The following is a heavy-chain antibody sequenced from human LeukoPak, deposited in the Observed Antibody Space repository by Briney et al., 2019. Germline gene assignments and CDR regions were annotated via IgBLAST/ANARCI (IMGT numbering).Heavy chain of an antibody. CDR2: ISSSSSYI. Sequence: PGGSLRLSCAASGFTFSSYSMNWVRQAPGKGLEWVSSISSSSSYIYYADSVKGRFTISRDNAKNSLYLQMNSLRAEDTAVYYCARDARVTMVRGPRYYYGMDVWGKGTTVTVSP. CDR3: ARDARVTMVRGPRYYYGMDV. D-gene: IGHD3-10*01. V-gene: IGHV3-21*01. CDR1: GFTFSSYS. J-gene: IGHJ6*04.